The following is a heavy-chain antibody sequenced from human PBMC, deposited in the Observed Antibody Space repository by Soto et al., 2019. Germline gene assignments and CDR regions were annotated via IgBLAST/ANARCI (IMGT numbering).Heavy chain of an antibody. CDR1: GGSISRGHYY. CDR2: IDTRGDT. V-gene: IGHV4-31*03. D-gene: IGHD6-19*01. Sequence: SETLSLTCTVSGGSISRGHYYWSWIRQHPVKGLEWIGYIDTRGDTYYNPSLKGRVAISIDTSMDRFPLKLTSVTAADTAVYYCAREYGKGSGHKVGSFDYWGQGTRVTDSS. CDR3: AREYGKGSGHKVGSFDY. J-gene: IGHJ4*02.